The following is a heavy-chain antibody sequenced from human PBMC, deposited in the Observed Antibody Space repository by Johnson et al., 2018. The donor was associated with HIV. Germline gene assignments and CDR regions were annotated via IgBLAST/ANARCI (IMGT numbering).Heavy chain of an antibody. CDR1: GFTFSSYA. J-gene: IGHJ3*02. CDR2: IKQDGSEK. CDR3: ARDSPWELTAFDI. Sequence: EVQLVESGGGVVQPGRSLRLSCAASGFTFSSYAMHWVRQAPGKGLEWVANIKQDGSEKYYVDSVKGRFTISRDNAKNSLYLQMNSLRAEDTAMYYCARDSPWELTAFDIWGQGTMVTVSS. V-gene: IGHV3-7*01. D-gene: IGHD1-26*01.